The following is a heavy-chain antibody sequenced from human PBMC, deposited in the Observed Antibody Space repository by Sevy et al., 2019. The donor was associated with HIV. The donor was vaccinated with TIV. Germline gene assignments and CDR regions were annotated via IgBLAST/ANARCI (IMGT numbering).Heavy chain of an antibody. J-gene: IGHJ4*02. D-gene: IGHD5-18*01. CDR2: ISYDGSNK. CDR1: GFTFSSYG. Sequence: RGSLRLSCAASGFTFSSYGMHWVRQAPGKGLEWVAVISYDGSNKYYADSVKGRFTISRDNSKNTMDLQRNSLRAEDTAEYYFEKAGTAMVRGYFDYWGQGTLVTVSS. V-gene: IGHV3-30*18. CDR3: EKAGTAMVRGYFDY.